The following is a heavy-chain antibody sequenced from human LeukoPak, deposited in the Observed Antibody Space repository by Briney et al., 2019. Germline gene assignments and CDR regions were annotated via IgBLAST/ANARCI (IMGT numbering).Heavy chain of an antibody. CDR1: GGSISSSSYY. V-gene: IGHV4-39*07. D-gene: IGHD1-1*01. Sequence: PSETLSLTCTVSGGSISSSSYYWGWIRQPPGKGLEWIGSIYYSGSTYYNPSLKSRVTISVDTSKNQFSLKLSSVTAADTAVYYCAIVGSPGGWNDYWGQGTLVTVSS. CDR2: IYYSGST. CDR3: AIVGSPGGWNDY. J-gene: IGHJ4*02.